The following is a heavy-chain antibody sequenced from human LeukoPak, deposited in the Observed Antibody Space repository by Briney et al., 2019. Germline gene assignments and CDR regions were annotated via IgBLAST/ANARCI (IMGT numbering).Heavy chain of an antibody. CDR3: ARPMAVVTPRSPLVY. J-gene: IGHJ4*02. V-gene: IGHV4-39*07. CDR1: GGSISSSSYY. CDR2: IYYSGST. D-gene: IGHD4-23*01. Sequence: SETLSLTCTVSGGSISSSSYYWGWIRQPPGKGLEWIGSIYYSGSTYYNPSLKSRVTISVDTSKNQFSLKLSSVTAADTAVYYCARPMAVVTPRSPLVYWGQGTLVTVSS.